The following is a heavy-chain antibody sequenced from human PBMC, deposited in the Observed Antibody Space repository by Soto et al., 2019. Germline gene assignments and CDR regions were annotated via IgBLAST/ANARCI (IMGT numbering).Heavy chain of an antibody. Sequence: SETLSLTCTVSGGSINSREYYWGWIRQPPGKGLEWIGYIYTGGGAYSNPSLRGRVSISVDTSKNQFSLKLSSVTAADTAVYYCVRELYSHGWFDPWGQGALVTVSS. J-gene: IGHJ5*02. CDR2: IYTGGGA. D-gene: IGHD4-4*01. CDR3: VRELYSHGWFDP. CDR1: GGSINSREYY. V-gene: IGHV4-30-4*01.